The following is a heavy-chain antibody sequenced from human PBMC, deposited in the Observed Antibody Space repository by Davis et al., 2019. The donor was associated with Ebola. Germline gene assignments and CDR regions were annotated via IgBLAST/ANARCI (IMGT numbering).Heavy chain of an antibody. D-gene: IGHD3-22*01. CDR3: AREMYYYDSRGNQYVPGYFDS. Sequence: GGSLRLSCAASGFASSSYAMHWVRQAPGHGLAWVAVRWFDGSNEYYVDSVKGRFTISRDNSENTLYLQMDNLRAEDTAVYYCAREMYYYDSRGNQYVPGYFDSWGQGTLVTVSS. CDR1: GFASSSYA. CDR2: RWFDGSNE. V-gene: IGHV3-33*08. J-gene: IGHJ4*02.